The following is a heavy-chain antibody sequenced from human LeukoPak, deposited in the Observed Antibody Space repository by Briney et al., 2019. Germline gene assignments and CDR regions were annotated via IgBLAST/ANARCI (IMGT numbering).Heavy chain of an antibody. CDR1: GFTFSSYG. V-gene: IGHV3-30*18. J-gene: IGHJ3*02. D-gene: IGHD6-19*01. CDR2: ISYDGSNK. CDR3: AKGGKWLVHAFDI. Sequence: GWSLRLSCAASGFTFSSYGMHWVRQAPGKGLEGVAVISYDGSNKYYADSVKGRFTISRDNSKNTLYLQMNSLRAEDTAVYYCAKGGKWLVHAFDIWGQGTMVTVSS.